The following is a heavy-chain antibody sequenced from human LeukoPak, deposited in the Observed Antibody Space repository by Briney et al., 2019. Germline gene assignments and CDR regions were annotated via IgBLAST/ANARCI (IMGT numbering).Heavy chain of an antibody. D-gene: IGHD3-9*01. V-gene: IGHV3-9*01. CDR3: AKALRYFDWSHAFDI. CDR1: GFTFDDYA. J-gene: IGHJ3*02. CDR2: ISWNSGSI. Sequence: GGSLRPSCAASGFTFDDYAMHWVRQAPGKGLEWVSGISWNSGSIGYADSVKGRFTISRDNAKNSLYLQMNSLRAEDTALYYCAKALRYFDWSHAFDIWGQGTMVTVSS.